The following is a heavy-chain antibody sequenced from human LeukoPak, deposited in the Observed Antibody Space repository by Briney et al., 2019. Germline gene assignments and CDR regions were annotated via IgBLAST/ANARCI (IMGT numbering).Heavy chain of an antibody. CDR1: GGTFISYA. J-gene: IGHJ5*02. D-gene: IGHD3-22*01. V-gene: IGHV1-69*01. CDR2: IIPIFGTA. CDR3: ASGSYDSSGSFDP. Sequence: SVKVSCKAFGGTFISYAISWVRQAPGQGLEWMGGIIPIFGTANYAQKFQGRVTITADESTSTAYMELSSLRSEDTAVYYCASGSYDSSGSFDPWGQGTLVTVSS.